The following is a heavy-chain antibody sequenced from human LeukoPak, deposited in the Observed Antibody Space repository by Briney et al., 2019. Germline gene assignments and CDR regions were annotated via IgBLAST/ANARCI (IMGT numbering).Heavy chain of an antibody. CDR1: GGPISSGTYY. J-gene: IGHJ4*02. V-gene: IGHV4-31*03. CDR3: ARERNYGDSFFDY. CDR2: IYYSGST. Sequence: SQTLSLTCTVSGGPISSGTYYWSWIRQHPGKGLEWIGYIYYSGSTYYNPSLKSRVTILVDTSKNQFSLRLSSVTAADTAVYYCARERNYGDSFFDYWGQGTLVTVSS. D-gene: IGHD4-17*01.